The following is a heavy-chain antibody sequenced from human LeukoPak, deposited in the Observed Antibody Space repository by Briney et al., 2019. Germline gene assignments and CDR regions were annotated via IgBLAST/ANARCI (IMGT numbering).Heavy chain of an antibody. CDR3: ASYSYYYDSSGYFDY. CDR2: IYYSGST. D-gene: IGHD3-22*01. J-gene: IGHJ4*02. CDR1: GGSVSSGSYY. Sequence: SETLSLTCTVSGGSVSSGSYYWSWIRQPPGKGLEWIGYIYYSGSTNYNPSLKSRVTISVDTSKNQFSLKLSSVTAVDTAVYYCASYSYYYDSSGYFDYWGQGTLVTVSS. V-gene: IGHV4-61*01.